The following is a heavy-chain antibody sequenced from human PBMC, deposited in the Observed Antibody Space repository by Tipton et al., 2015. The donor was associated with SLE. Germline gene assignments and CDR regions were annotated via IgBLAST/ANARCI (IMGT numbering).Heavy chain of an antibody. CDR3: ARTVWARAFDI. D-gene: IGHD7-27*01. CDR1: GGSISSGSYY. V-gene: IGHV4-61*02. J-gene: IGHJ3*02. Sequence: TLSLTCTVSGGSISSGSYYWSWIRQPAGKGLEWIGRIYTSGSTNYNPSLKSRVTISVDTSKNQFSLKLSSVTAADTAVYYCARTVWARAFDIWGQGTMVTVSS. CDR2: IYTSGST.